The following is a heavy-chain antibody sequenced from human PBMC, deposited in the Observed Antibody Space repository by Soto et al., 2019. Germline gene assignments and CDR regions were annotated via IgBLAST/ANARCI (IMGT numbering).Heavy chain of an antibody. CDR3: ARDRGWFGELVPLY. J-gene: IGHJ4*02. Sequence: QVQLQESGPGLVKPSQSLSLTCTVSGGSISSGGYYWSWIRQHPGKGLEWIGYIYYSGSTYYNPSLKSRVTVSVDTSKNQFSLKLSAVTAADTAVYYCARDRGWFGELVPLYWGQGTLVTVSS. CDR1: GGSISSGGYY. D-gene: IGHD3-10*01. V-gene: IGHV4-31*03. CDR2: IYYSGST.